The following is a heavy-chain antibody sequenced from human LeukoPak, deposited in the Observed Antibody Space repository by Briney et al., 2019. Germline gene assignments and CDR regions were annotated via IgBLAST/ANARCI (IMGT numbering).Heavy chain of an antibody. CDR3: ARDSLSGSYPTGFDF. V-gene: IGHV4-39*02. J-gene: IGHJ4*02. CDR1: GGSISSSSYY. Sequence: SETLSLTCTVAGGSISSSSYYWGWIRQPPGKGLEWIGSSYYSGRTYYNPSLKSRVTISVDTSRNQFSLNLTSVRGAGTAVFYCARDSLSGSYPTGFDFWGQGSLVTVSS. CDR2: SYYSGRT. D-gene: IGHD1-26*01.